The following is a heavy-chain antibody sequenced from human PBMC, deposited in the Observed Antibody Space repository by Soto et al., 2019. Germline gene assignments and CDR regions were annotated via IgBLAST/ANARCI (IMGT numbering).Heavy chain of an antibody. CDR1: GYTFTSYY. CDR2: INPSGGST. J-gene: IGHJ4*02. D-gene: IGHD6-19*01. V-gene: IGHV1-46*03. CDR3: ARESPPGIAVAGTFLDLSSVVI. Sequence: ASVKVSCKASGYTFTSYYMHWVRQAPGQGLEWMGIINPSGGSTSYAQKFQGRVTMTRDTSTSTVYMELSSLRSEDTAVYYCARESPPGIAVAGTFLDLSSVVIWGQGTLVTVSS.